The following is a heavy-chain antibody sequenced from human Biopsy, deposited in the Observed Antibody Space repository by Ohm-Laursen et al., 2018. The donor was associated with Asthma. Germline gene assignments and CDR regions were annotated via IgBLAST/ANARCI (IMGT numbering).Heavy chain of an antibody. D-gene: IGHD5-18*01. J-gene: IGHJ4*02. CDR3: ARFKRGYSYGYAGVFDY. CDR1: GFDFSDYT. Sequence: GSLRLSCAASGFDFSDYTMNWVRQAPGKGLEWVSSISSLSRYKYYSDSLRGRVTISRDNAKSSLHLQMSSLRAEDTAVYYCARFKRGYSYGYAGVFDYWGQGTLVTVSS. V-gene: IGHV3-21*01. CDR2: ISSLSRYK.